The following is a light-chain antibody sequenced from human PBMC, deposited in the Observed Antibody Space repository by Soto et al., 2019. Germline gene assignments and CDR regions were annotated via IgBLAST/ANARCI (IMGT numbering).Light chain of an antibody. CDR2: TNT. Sequence: QSVLTQPPSASGTPGQRVTISCSGSTSNIGTNPVTWYQHLPGTAPKLLIYTNTQRPSGVPDRFSGSKSGTSASLAVSGLPSEDDGDYYCAAWDGSLNVVVFGGGTKLTVL. J-gene: IGLJ2*01. CDR1: TSNIGTNP. V-gene: IGLV1-44*01. CDR3: AAWDGSLNVVV.